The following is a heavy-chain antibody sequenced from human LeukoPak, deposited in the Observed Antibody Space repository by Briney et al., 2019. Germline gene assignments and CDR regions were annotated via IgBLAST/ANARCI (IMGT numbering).Heavy chain of an antibody. CDR3: ASYYGSGSYWFDY. Sequence: PSETLSLTCTVSGGSMSSHYYNWIRQPPGEGLEWIGYIYYSGSTTYNPSLKGRVTISVETSKNQFSLKLSSVTAADTAVYYCASYYGSGSYWFDYWGQGTLVTVSS. D-gene: IGHD3-10*01. V-gene: IGHV4-59*11. J-gene: IGHJ4*02. CDR1: GGSMSSHY. CDR2: IYYSGST.